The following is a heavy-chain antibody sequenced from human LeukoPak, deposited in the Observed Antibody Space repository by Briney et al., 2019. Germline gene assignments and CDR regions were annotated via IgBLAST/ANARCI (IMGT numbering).Heavy chain of an antibody. V-gene: IGHV3-48*04. Sequence: GGSLTLFCAACGFTFSSYSMNCVRQAPGKAMEIASYISSSSSTIYYADSVKGRFTTSRDNAKNSLYLQMNSLRAEDTAVYYCARDGRGNYVEYFDYWGQGTLVTVSS. CDR1: GFTFSSYS. CDR2: ISSSSSTI. D-gene: IGHD1-7*01. CDR3: ARDGRGNYVEYFDY. J-gene: IGHJ4*02.